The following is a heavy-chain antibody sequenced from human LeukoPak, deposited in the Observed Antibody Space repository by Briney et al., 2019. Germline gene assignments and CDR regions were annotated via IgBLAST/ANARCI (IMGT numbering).Heavy chain of an antibody. CDR2: INPSSGST. Sequence: RASVKVSCKASGYTFTNYYIHWVRQAPGQGVEWMGTINPSSGSTTYAQKFQGRVTMTRDTSTSTVYMGLSSLRSEDTAVYYCAREGQLCSGGSCYSVPRLDYWGQGTLVTVSS. CDR1: GYTFTNYY. V-gene: IGHV1-46*01. D-gene: IGHD2-15*01. CDR3: AREGQLCSGGSCYSVPRLDY. J-gene: IGHJ4*02.